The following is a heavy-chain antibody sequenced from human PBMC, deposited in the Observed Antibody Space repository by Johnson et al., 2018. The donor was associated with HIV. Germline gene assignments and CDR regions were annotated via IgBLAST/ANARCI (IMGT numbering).Heavy chain of an antibody. V-gene: IGHV3-30*02. CDR3: AKSLPGYDAFDI. CDR1: GFTVSSNY. Sequence: QVQLVESGGGLVQPGGSLRLSCAASGFTVSSNYMSWVRQAPGKGLEWVAFIRYDGSNKYYADSVKGRFTIFRDNSKNTLYLQMNSLRAEDTAVYYCAKSLPGYDAFDIWGQGTMVTVSS. CDR2: IRYDGSNK. J-gene: IGHJ3*02. D-gene: IGHD5-12*01.